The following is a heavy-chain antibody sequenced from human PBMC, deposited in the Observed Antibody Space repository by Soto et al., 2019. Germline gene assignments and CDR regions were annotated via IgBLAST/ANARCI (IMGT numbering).Heavy chain of an antibody. V-gene: IGHV2-26*01. Sequence: RPTLVKPAETLRMTCTASVFSLNNERMGVSWIRQPPGQALEWLAHVFSNDEKSYRPSLKSRLTISKDTAKSQVVLTMTNMDPVDTATYYGARIKDFYSYAMDVWGHGTTVTGFS. J-gene: IGHJ6*02. CDR1: VFSLNNERMG. CDR3: ARIKDFYSYAMDV. CDR2: VFSNDEK.